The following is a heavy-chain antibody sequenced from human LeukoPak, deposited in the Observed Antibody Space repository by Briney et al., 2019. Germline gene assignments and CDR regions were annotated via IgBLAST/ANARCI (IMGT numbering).Heavy chain of an antibody. V-gene: IGHV1-69*06. Sequence: SVKVSCKASGYTFTSHAMNWVRQAPGQGLEWMGGIIPIFGTANYAQKFQGRVTITADKSTSTAYMELSSLRSEDTAVYYCATRIAARPDNYYYYYYMDVWGKGTTVTVSS. D-gene: IGHD6-6*01. J-gene: IGHJ6*03. CDR1: GYTFTSHA. CDR2: IIPIFGTA. CDR3: ATRIAARPDNYYYYYYMDV.